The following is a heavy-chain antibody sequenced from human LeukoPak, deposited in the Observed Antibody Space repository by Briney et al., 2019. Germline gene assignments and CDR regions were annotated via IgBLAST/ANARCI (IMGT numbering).Heavy chain of an antibody. D-gene: IGHD3-10*01. Sequence: PSQTLSLTCTVSGGSISSGGHYWNWIRQHPGKGLEWIGYIYYSGSTDYNPSLKSRVTISVDASKNQFSLKLSSVTAADTAVYYCARAYCGSGSYYTHWGQGTLVTVSS. CDR1: GGSISSGGHY. V-gene: IGHV4-31*03. CDR2: IYYSGST. CDR3: ARAYCGSGSYYTH. J-gene: IGHJ4*02.